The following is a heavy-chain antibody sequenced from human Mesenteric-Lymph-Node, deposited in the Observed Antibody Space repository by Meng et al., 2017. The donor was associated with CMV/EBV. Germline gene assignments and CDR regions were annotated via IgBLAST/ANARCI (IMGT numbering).Heavy chain of an antibody. D-gene: IGHD3-10*01. Sequence: SETLSLTCTVSGGSISSSSHYWGWIRQPPGKGLEWIGSIYYSGSTYYNPSLKSRVTISVDTSKNQFSLKLSSVTAADTAVYYCARDYRRGSGSTYFDYWGQGTLVTVSS. CDR2: IYYSGST. V-gene: IGHV4-39*07. CDR3: ARDYRRGSGSTYFDY. J-gene: IGHJ4*02. CDR1: GGSISSSSHY.